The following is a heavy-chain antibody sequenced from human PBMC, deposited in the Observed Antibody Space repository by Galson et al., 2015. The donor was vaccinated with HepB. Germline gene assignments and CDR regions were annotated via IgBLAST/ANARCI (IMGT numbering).Heavy chain of an antibody. Sequence: SLRLSCAASGFTFDDYAMHWVRQAPGKGLEWVSGISWNSGSIGYADSVKGRFTISRDNAKNSLYLQMNSLRAEDTALYYCAKGRHSSGLYNPFDYWGQGTLVTVSS. V-gene: IGHV3-9*01. CDR2: ISWNSGSI. D-gene: IGHD6-19*01. CDR1: GFTFDDYA. CDR3: AKGRHSSGLYNPFDY. J-gene: IGHJ4*02.